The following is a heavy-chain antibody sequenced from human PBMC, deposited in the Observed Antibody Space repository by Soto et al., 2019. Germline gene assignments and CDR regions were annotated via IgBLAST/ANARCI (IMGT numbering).Heavy chain of an antibody. V-gene: IGHV3-30*18. J-gene: IGHJ6*02. Sequence: QVQLVESGGGVVQPGRSLRLSCAASGFTFSSYGMHWVRQAPGKGLEWVAVISYDGSNKYYADSVKGRFTISRDNSKNTLYLQMNSLRAEDTAVYYCAKVMELRDYYYYGMDVWGQGNTVNVSS. CDR3: AKVMELRDYYYYGMDV. CDR1: GFTFSSYG. CDR2: ISYDGSNK. D-gene: IGHD1-7*01.